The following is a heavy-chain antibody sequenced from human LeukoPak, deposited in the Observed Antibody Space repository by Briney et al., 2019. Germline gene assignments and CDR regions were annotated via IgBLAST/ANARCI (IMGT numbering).Heavy chain of an antibody. J-gene: IGHJ6*02. CDR3: ARLGYCSSTSCSLPTDYYGMDV. CDR2: INPNSGGT. V-gene: IGHV1-2*02. D-gene: IGHD2-2*01. Sequence: ASVKVSCKASGYTFTGYYMHWVRQAPGQGLEWMGWINPNSGGTNYAQKFQGRVTITRDTSISTAYMELSRLRSDDTAVYYCARLGYCSSTSCSLPTDYYGMDVWGQGTTVTVSS. CDR1: GYTFTGYY.